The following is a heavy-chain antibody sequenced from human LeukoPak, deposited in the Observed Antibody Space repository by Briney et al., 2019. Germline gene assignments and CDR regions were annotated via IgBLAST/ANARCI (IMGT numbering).Heavy chain of an antibody. J-gene: IGHJ4*02. CDR3: ARDQRVRGVIRFDY. CDR2: IIPIFGTA. CDR1: GGTFSSYA. D-gene: IGHD3-10*01. V-gene: IGHV1-69*13. Sequence: SVKVSCKASGGTFSSYAISWVRQAPGQGLEWMGVIIPIFGTANYAQKFQGRVTITADESTSTAYMELSSLRSEDTAVYYCARDQRVRGVIRFDYWGQGTLVTVSS.